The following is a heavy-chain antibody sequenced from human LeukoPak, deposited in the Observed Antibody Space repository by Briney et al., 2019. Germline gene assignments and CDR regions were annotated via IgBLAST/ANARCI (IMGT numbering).Heavy chain of an antibody. CDR1: GFTFSSHG. CDR2: IGGSGGIT. V-gene: IGHV3-23*01. CDR3: AKDRGVLSYFFDY. D-gene: IGHD2/OR15-2a*01. Sequence: GGSLRLSCAASGFTFSSHGMSWVRQAPGKGLEWVSVIGGSGGITYYADSVKGRFTISRDNSENTLFLQINSLRAEDTAVYYCAKDRGVLSYFFDYWCQGTLVTVSS. J-gene: IGHJ4*02.